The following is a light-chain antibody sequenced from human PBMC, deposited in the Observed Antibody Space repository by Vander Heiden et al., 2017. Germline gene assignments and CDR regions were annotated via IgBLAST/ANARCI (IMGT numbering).Light chain of an antibody. CDR3: QQYAGSPKLT. V-gene: IGKV3-20*01. J-gene: IGKJ4*01. CDR2: GAS. Sequence: EIVLTQSPGTLSLSPGERATLSCRASQSVSSSYLAWYQQKPGQAPRLLIYGASSRATGTPDRFSGSGSGTDFTLTISRLEPEDFAVYYCQQYAGSPKLTFGGGTKVEIK. CDR1: QSVSSSY.